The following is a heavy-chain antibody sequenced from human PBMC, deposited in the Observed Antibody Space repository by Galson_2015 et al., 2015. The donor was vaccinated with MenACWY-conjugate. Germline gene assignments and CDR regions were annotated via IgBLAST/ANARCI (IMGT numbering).Heavy chain of an antibody. D-gene: IGHD6-19*01. J-gene: IGHJ4*02. CDR3: ARSFGIAVAGH. V-gene: IGHV1-3*01. Sequence: PRLEWMGWVNAGNGNTKYSQKFQGRVTITRDTSASTAYMELSSLRSEDTAVYYCARSFGIAVAGHWGQGTLVPVSS. CDR2: VNAGNGNT.